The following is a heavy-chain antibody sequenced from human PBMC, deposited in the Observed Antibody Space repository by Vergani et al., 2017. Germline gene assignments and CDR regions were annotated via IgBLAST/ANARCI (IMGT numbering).Heavy chain of an antibody. J-gene: IGHJ4*02. CDR1: GFSIDNGYY. D-gene: IGHD3-9*01. V-gene: IGHV4-38-2*01. Sequence: QVQLQESGPGLVKPSETLSLTCAVSGFSIDNGYYWDWIRQPPGKGLEWIGSIYRTGRTHFNPSLKSRVTISVDTSNNHFSLRLKTLTAADTAVYYCARRSGIVYDMFSGTQYFFDFWGQGALVTVSS. CDR3: ARRSGIVYDMFSGTQYFFDF. CDR2: IYRTGRT.